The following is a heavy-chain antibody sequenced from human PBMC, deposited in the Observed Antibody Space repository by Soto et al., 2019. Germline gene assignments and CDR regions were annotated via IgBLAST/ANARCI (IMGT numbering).Heavy chain of an antibody. V-gene: IGHV4-34*01. D-gene: IGHD2-15*01. Sequence: KPXAILSLTYAVYGGSFSGYYWSGIRQPPGKGLEWIGEIDHSGSTKYDPSLKSRVIISVDTSKKQFSLKVSSVTVADTAVYCCARGQKQSSSPRILPTETTWFDPCGQGTLVTVSS. CDR2: IDHSGST. J-gene: IGHJ5*02. CDR3: ARGQKQSSSPRILPTETTWFDP. CDR1: GGSFSGYY.